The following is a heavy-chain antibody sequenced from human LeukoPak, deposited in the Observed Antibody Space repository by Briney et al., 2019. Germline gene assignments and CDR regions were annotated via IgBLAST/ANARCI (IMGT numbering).Heavy chain of an antibody. D-gene: IGHD3-10*02. CDR3: AELGITMIGGV. Sequence: GGSLRLSCAASGFTFSSYWMHWVRQAPGKGLVWVSRIKIDGSSTFYADSVKGRFTISRDNAKNTLYLQMTSLRAEDTAVYYCAELGITMIGGVWGKGTTVTISS. CDR2: IKIDGSST. CDR1: GFTFSSYW. J-gene: IGHJ6*04. V-gene: IGHV3-74*01.